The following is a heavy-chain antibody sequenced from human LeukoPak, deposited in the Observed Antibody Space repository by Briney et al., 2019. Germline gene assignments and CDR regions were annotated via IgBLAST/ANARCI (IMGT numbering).Heavy chain of an antibody. CDR1: GFDLNNYA. J-gene: IGHJ6*04. V-gene: IGHV3-30*04. D-gene: IGHD5-24*01. CDR3: ASDPRDGGQNV. CDR2: ISYSGDNT. Sequence: GGSLRLSCVASGFDLNNYAMHWVRQAPGKGLEWVTLISYSGDNTYYADSVKGRFTFSRDKSKNTLYLQMNSLRPEDSAVYFCASDPRDGGQNVWGKGTTVTVSS.